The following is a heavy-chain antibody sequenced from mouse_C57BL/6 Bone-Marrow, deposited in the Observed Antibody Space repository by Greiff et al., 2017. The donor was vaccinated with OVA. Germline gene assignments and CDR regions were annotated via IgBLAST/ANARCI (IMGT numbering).Heavy chain of an antibody. D-gene: IGHD4-1*01. CDR1: GFSLTSYG. CDR2: IWSGGST. CDR3: ARNWDGYFDV. Sequence: VQLQESGPGLVQPSQSLSITCTVSGFSLTSYGVHWVRQSPGKGLEWLGVIWSGGSTDYNAAFISRLSSSKDNTKSQVFFKMNSLQADDTAIYYCARNWDGYFDVWGTGTTVTVSS. V-gene: IGHV2-2*01. J-gene: IGHJ1*03.